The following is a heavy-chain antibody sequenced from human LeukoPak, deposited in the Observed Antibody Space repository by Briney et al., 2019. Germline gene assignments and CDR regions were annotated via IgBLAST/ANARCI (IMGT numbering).Heavy chain of an antibody. CDR3: ARVGMYYYDLGDY. D-gene: IGHD3-10*01. Sequence: PSETLSLTCTVSGGSISSSSYYWGWIRQPPGKGLEWIGSIYYSGSTYYNPSLKSRVTISVDTSKNQFSLKLSSVTAADTAVYYCARVGMYYYDLGDYWGQGTLVTVSS. CDR2: IYYSGST. CDR1: GGSISSSSYY. V-gene: IGHV4-39*07. J-gene: IGHJ4*02.